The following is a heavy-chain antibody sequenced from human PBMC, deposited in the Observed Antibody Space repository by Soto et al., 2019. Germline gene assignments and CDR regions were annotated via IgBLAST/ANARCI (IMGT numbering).Heavy chain of an antibody. Sequence: PGGSLRLSCAASGFTFSSYAMSWVRQAPGKGLEWVSAISGSGGGTYYADSVKGRFTISRDNSKNTLYLQMNSLRAEDTAVYYCAKAGYSYGTYYYYYGMDVWGQGTTVTVSS. V-gene: IGHV3-23*01. CDR2: ISGSGGGT. D-gene: IGHD5-18*01. CDR3: AKAGYSYGTYYYYYGMDV. J-gene: IGHJ6*02. CDR1: GFTFSSYA.